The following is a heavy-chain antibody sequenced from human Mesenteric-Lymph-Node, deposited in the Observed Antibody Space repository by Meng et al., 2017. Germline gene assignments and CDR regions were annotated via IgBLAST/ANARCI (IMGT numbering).Heavy chain of an antibody. V-gene: IGHV3-48*03. D-gene: IGHD6-13*01. CDR2: ISSSGSSI. J-gene: IGHJ4*02. Sequence: GESLKISCAASGFTFSNYEMNWVRQAPGKGLEWVSYISSSGSSIYYTDSVKGRFTISRDNAKNSLYLQMNSLRAEDTAVYYCATFGFSSRWAECWGQGTLVTVSS. CDR1: GFTFSNYE. CDR3: ATFGFSSRWAEC.